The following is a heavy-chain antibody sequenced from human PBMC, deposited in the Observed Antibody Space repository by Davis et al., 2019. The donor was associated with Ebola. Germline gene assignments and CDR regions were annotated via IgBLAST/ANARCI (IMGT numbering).Heavy chain of an antibody. V-gene: IGHV1-2*04. Sequence: ASVKVSCKASGYTFTGYYMHWVRHAPGQGLEWLGWINPNSGGTNYAQKFQGWVTMTRDTSISTAYMELSRLRSDDTAVYYCARGGGYSPSSFDYWGQGTLVTVSS. D-gene: IGHD6-6*01. J-gene: IGHJ4*02. CDR1: GYTFTGYY. CDR2: INPNSGGT. CDR3: ARGGGYSPSSFDY.